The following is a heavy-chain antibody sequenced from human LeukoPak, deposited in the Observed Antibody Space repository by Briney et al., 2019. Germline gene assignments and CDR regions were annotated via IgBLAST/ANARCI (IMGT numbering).Heavy chain of an antibody. CDR3: ARDQTPFY. CDR2: ISGSGGST. J-gene: IGHJ4*02. D-gene: IGHD2-15*01. CDR1: GFTFSSYA. Sequence: PPGGSLRLSCAASGFTFSSYAMSWVRQAPGKGLEWVSAISGSGGSTYYADSVKGRFTISRDNAKSSMWLQMNSLRDEDTAVYYCARDQTPFYWGRGSLVTVSS. V-gene: IGHV3-23*01.